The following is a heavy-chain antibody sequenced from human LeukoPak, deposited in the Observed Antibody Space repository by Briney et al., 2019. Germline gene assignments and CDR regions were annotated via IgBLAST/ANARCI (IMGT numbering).Heavy chain of an antibody. Sequence: GESLKISCKGSGYSFTSYWIGWVRQMPGKGLEWMGIIYPGDSDTRYSPSFQGQVTISADKSISTAYLQWSSLKASDTAMYYCATPYYYVSSGYMGAFDIWGQGTMVTVSS. D-gene: IGHD3-22*01. J-gene: IGHJ3*02. CDR2: IYPGDSDT. CDR1: GYSFTSYW. V-gene: IGHV5-51*01. CDR3: ATPYYYVSSGYMGAFDI.